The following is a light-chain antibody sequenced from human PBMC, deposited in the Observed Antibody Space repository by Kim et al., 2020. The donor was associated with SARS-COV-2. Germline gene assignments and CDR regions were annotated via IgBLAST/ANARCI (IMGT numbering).Light chain of an antibody. CDR2: EVS. J-gene: IGLJ1*01. CDR3: SSYAGTNFFV. CDR1: SCDVGFYNY. V-gene: IGLV2-8*01. Sequence: GQSVTISCTGTSCDVGFYNYVSWYQHHPGKAPQLLIYEVSQRPSGVPDRFSGSKSGNTASLTVSGLQAEDEADYYCSSYAGTNFFVFGTGTKVTVL.